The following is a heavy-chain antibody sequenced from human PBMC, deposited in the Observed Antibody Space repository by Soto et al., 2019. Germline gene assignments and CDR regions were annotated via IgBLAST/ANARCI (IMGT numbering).Heavy chain of an antibody. CDR2: ISYSGTT. J-gene: IGHJ5*02. CDR1: GGSISVYY. CDR3: ARSRRNYFDP. V-gene: IGHV4-59*01. Sequence: SATPSITCTVSGGSISVYYWNWIRQSPGKGLEWIGYISYSGTTKYNPSLKSRVTISVDTSKNQFSLKLSSVTAADTAVYHCARSRRNYFDPWGQGTLVTVSS.